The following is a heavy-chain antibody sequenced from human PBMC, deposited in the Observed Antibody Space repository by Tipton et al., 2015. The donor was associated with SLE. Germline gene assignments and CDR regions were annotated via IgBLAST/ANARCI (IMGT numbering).Heavy chain of an antibody. CDR1: GYSISDGYF. CDR2: IHHTGST. CDR3: ARSTGVVTRGFDY. D-gene: IGHD4-23*01. J-gene: IGHJ4*02. V-gene: IGHV4-38-2*01. Sequence: GLVKPSETLSLICDVSGYSISDGYFWGWIRQPPGEGLELIGSIHHTGSTYYKPSLTSRVTMSVDTSKNQFSLKLSSVTAADTAVYYCARSTGVVTRGFDYWGQGTLVTVSS.